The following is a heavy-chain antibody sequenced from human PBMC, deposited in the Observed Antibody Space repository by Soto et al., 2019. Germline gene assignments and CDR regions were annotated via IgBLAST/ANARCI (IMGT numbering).Heavy chain of an antibody. CDR1: GYTFTSYG. Sequence: QVQLVQSGAEVKKPGASGKVSCKASGYTFTSYGISWVRQAPGQGLEWVGWISAYNGNTNYAQKLQGRVTMTTDTSTRTAYMELRSLRSDGTAGYYCALDLEIAAGGTFDYWGQGTLVTGSS. D-gene: IGHD6-13*01. CDR3: ALDLEIAAGGTFDY. V-gene: IGHV1-18*04. CDR2: ISAYNGNT. J-gene: IGHJ4*02.